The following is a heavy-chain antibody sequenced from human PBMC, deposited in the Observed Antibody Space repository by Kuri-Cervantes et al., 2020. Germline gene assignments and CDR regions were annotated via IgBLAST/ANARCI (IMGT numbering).Heavy chain of an antibody. CDR3: ARDHMVRGVIKLYGMDD. D-gene: IGHD3-10*01. CDR1: GFPFISYA. Sequence: GESLKIHCEGSGFPFISYAMHRVRQAPGKGLEWVAVISFDGSNKYYADSVKDRFTITRDNSKITLYLQKNSLRAEDAAVYYCARDHMVRGVIKLYGMDDWGQGTTVTVSS. J-gene: IGHJ6*02. V-gene: IGHV3-30-3*01. CDR2: ISFDGSNK.